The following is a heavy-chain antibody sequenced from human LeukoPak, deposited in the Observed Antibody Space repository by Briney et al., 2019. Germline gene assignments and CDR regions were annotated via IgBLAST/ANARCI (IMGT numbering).Heavy chain of an antibody. CDR2: ISNNGGYT. Sequence: GGSLRLSCAASGFTFSSSAMSWVRQAPGKGLEWVSAISNNGGYTYYADSVPGRFTISRDNSKSTLCLQMNSLRAEDTAVYYCAKQLGYCSDGSCYFPYWGQGTLVTVSS. CDR1: GFTFSSSA. J-gene: IGHJ4*02. V-gene: IGHV3-23*01. D-gene: IGHD2-15*01. CDR3: AKQLGYCSDGSCYFPY.